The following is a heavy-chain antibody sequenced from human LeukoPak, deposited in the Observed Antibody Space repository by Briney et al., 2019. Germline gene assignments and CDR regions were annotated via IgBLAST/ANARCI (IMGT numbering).Heavy chain of an antibody. Sequence: GGSLRLSCAASGFTFSSYSMNWVRQAPGKGLEWLSVITIGGNTYYADSVKGRFTVSRDNSKNTLYLQMNTLSAEDTAVYYCASRGARLGSLDYWGQGTLVTVSS. CDR3: ASRGARLGSLDY. CDR2: ITIGGNT. D-gene: IGHD7-27*01. J-gene: IGHJ4*02. CDR1: GFTFSSYS. V-gene: IGHV3-53*01.